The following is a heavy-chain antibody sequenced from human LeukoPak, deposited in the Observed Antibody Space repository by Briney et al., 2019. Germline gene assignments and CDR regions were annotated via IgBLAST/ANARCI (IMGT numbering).Heavy chain of an antibody. CDR1: GFTFSSYE. D-gene: IGHD3-22*01. CDR3: AKARYYDSSGYLDY. J-gene: IGHJ4*02. CDR2: ISSSGSTI. Sequence: PGGSLRLSCAASGFTFSSYEMNWVRQAPGKGLEWVSYISSSGSTIYYADSVKGRFTISRDNAKNSLYLQMNSLRAEDTAVYYCAKARYYDSSGYLDYWGQGTLVTVSS. V-gene: IGHV3-48*03.